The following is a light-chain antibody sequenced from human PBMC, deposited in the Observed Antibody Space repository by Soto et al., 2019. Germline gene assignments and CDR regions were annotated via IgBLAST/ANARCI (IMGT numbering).Light chain of an antibody. CDR1: QSISTW. J-gene: IGKJ1*01. Sequence: DIQMTQSPSTLSASIGDRVTITCRASQSISTWLTWYQQKPGKDPKVLICDASVLESGVPSRFSGSGSVTEFPLTITSLQPDDSGTYYWQQYNSYPWTFGQGTKVEIK. CDR3: QQYNSYPWT. V-gene: IGKV1-5*01. CDR2: DAS.